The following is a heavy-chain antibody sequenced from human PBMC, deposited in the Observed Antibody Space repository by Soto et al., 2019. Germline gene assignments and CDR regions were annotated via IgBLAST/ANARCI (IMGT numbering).Heavy chain of an antibody. Sequence: GXSVKVSFNASGYTFTNYYIHLVRHAPGQGLEWMGIIISSGGGTSYAQKFQGRVTMTRDTSTSTVYMELSSLRSEDTAVYYCARGTSGWYSNWDFWGQGTLVTVSS. V-gene: IGHV1-46*01. CDR2: IISSGGGT. D-gene: IGHD6-19*01. CDR1: GYTFTNYY. J-gene: IGHJ4*02. CDR3: ARGTSGWYSNWDF.